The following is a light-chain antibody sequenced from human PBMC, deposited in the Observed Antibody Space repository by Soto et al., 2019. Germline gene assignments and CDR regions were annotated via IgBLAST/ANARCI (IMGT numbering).Light chain of an antibody. V-gene: IGKV1-5*01. Sequence: IQMTQSPSTLSASLGDRVTITCRASQSVDSWLAWYQQKPGKAPKLLIYDASSLESGVPSRFSGSRSGTQFTLTISSLQSDDSATYYCQQYDTYWETFGQGTKVDIK. J-gene: IGKJ1*01. CDR2: DAS. CDR3: QQYDTYWET. CDR1: QSVDSW.